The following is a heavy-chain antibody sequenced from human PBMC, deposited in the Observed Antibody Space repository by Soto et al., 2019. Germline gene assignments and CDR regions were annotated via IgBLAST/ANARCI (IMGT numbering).Heavy chain of an antibody. V-gene: IGHV3-30*18. Sequence: GGSLRLSCAASGFTFSSYGMHWFRQAPGKGLEWVAVISYDGSNKYYADSVKGRFTISRDNSKNTLYLQMNSLRAEDTAVYYCAKEYYRGVAGTGFDYWGQGTLVTVSS. CDR2: ISYDGSNK. D-gene: IGHD6-19*01. J-gene: IGHJ4*02. CDR1: GFTFSSYG. CDR3: AKEYYRGVAGTGFDY.